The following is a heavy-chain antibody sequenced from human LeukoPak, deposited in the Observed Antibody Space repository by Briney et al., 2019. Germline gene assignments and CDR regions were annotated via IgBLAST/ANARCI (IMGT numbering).Heavy chain of an antibody. D-gene: IGHD3/OR15-3a*01. CDR3: AGFWTGLLEY. CDR2: IDSDGTNR. Sequence: GRSMRLSCAAAGFTFSRYWMHWVRQAPGKGLGWVSRIDSDGTNRDYADSVKGRFTISRDNAKNTVYLQMNSLRDEDLGVDYCAGFWTGLLEYWGQGSLVTVSS. CDR1: GFTFSRYW. J-gene: IGHJ4*02. V-gene: IGHV3-74*01.